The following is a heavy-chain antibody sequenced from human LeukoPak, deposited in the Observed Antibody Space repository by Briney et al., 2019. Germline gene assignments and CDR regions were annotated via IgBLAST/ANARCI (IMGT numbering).Heavy chain of an antibody. V-gene: IGHV1-8*02. CDR2: MNPNSGNT. CDR3: ARGRSGSYYQSLEFDY. Sequence: ASVKVSCKTSGYTFTSYDINWVRQATGQGLEWMGWMNPNSGNTGYAQKFQGRVTMTRNTSISTAYMELSSLRSEDTAVYYCARGRSGSYYQSLEFDYWGQGTLVTVSS. J-gene: IGHJ4*02. D-gene: IGHD1-26*01. CDR1: GYTFTSYD.